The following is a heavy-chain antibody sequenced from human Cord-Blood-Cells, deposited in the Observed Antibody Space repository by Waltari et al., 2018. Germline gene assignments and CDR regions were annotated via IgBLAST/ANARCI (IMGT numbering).Heavy chain of an antibody. D-gene: IGHD6-6*01. J-gene: IGHJ2*01. CDR3: ATLAPSIAARPSYWYFDL. V-gene: IGHV1-24*01. CDR1: GYTLTELP. CDR2: FDPEDGET. Sequence: QVQLVQSGAEVKKPGASVKVSCKVSGYTLTELPMHWVRQAPGKGLEWMGGFDPEDGETIYAQKFQGRVTMTEDTSTDTAYMELSSLRSEDTAVYYCATLAPSIAARPSYWYFDLWGRGTLVTVSS.